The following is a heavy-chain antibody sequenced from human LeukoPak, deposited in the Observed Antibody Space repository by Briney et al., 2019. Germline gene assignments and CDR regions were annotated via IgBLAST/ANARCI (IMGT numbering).Heavy chain of an antibody. V-gene: IGHV1-69*04. CDR2: IIPILGIA. D-gene: IGHD5-18*01. J-gene: IGHJ6*02. Sequence: SVKVSCKASGGTFGSYAISWVRQAPGQGLEWMGRIIPILGIANYAQKFQGRVTITADKSTSTAYMELSSLRSEDTAVYYCARDRIYVQLWPRDYYYGMDVWGQGTTVTVSS. CDR3: ARDRIYVQLWPRDYYYGMDV. CDR1: GGTFGSYA.